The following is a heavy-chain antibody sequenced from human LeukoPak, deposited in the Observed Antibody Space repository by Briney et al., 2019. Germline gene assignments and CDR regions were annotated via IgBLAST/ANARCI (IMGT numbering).Heavy chain of an antibody. J-gene: IGHJ4*02. D-gene: IGHD6-19*01. CDR1: GFTFSSYG. CDR2: IWYDGSNK. CDR3: ARDFPGIAVAGTRPLDY. V-gene: IGHV3-33*01. Sequence: GGSLRLSCAASGFTFSSYGMHWVRQAPGKGLEWVAVIWYDGSNKYYADSVKGRFTISRDNSKNTLYLQMNSLRAEDTAVYYCARDFPGIAVAGTRPLDYWGQGTLVTVSS.